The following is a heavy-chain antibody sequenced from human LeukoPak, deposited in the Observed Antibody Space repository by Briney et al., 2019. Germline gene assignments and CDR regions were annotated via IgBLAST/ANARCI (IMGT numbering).Heavy chain of an antibody. CDR1: GGSISSGGYY. J-gene: IGHJ4*02. CDR2: IYYSGST. D-gene: IGHD1-26*01. Sequence: SQTLSLTCTVSGGSISSGGYYWSWIRQHPGKGLEWIGYIYYSGSTYYNPSLKSRVTISVDTSKNQFSLKLSSVTAADTAVYYCARHISDSIVGATFVYWGQGTLVTVSS. V-gene: IGHV4-31*03. CDR3: ARHISDSIVGATFVY.